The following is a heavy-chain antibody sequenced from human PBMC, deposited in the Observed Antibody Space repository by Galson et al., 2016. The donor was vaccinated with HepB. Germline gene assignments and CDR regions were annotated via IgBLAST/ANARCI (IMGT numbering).Heavy chain of an antibody. CDR1: GYTFNSYG. V-gene: IGHV1-2*02. CDR2: INPNSGDT. CDR3: ATGPPFAFGGLMDC. D-gene: IGHD3-16*01. J-gene: IGHJ4*02. Sequence: SVKVSCKASGYTFNSYGINWVRQAPGQGLEWMGWINPNSGDTHYAQRFQGGVTLTRDTSISTAYMELSRLKSDDTAVYFWATGPPFAFGGLMDCWGQGTLVTVSS.